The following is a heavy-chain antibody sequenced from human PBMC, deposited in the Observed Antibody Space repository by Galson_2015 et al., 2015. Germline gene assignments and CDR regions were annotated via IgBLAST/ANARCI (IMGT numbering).Heavy chain of an antibody. CDR1: GGTFSSCA. CDR2: IIPIFGTA. Sequence: SVKVSCKASGGTFSSCAISWVRQAPGQGLEWMGGIIPIFGTANYAQKFQGRVTITADKSTSTAYMELSSLRSEDTAVYYCARDVGYCSSTSCYAGRYYFDYWGQGTLVTVSS. D-gene: IGHD2-2*01. V-gene: IGHV1-69*06. CDR3: ARDVGYCSSTSCYAGRYYFDY. J-gene: IGHJ4*02.